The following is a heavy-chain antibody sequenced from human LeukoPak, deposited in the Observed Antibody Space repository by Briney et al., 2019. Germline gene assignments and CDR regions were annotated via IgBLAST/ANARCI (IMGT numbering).Heavy chain of an antibody. V-gene: IGHV4-39*01. J-gene: IGHJ4*02. D-gene: IGHD3-16*02. Sequence: PSETLPLTCTVSGGAITSTAYYWGWIRQPPGKGLEWIGSIYYSGSTYYNPSLKSRVTISVDTSKNQFSLKLSSVTAADTAVYYCARVWGSYRYFDYWGQGTLVTVSS. CDR1: GGAITSTAYY. CDR3: ARVWGSYRYFDY. CDR2: IYYSGST.